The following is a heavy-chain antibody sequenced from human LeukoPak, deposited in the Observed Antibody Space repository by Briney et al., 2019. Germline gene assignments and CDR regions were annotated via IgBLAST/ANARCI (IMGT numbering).Heavy chain of an antibody. CDR3: AKRGSFSSSWPDY. D-gene: IGHD6-13*01. CDR2: ISGSGGST. Sequence: PGGTLRLSCAASGFTFSSYGMSWVRQAPGKGLEWVSAISGSGGSTYYADSVKGRFTISRDNSKNTLYLQINSLRAEDTAVYYCAKRGSFSSSWPDYWGQGTLVTVSS. V-gene: IGHV3-23*01. CDR1: GFTFSSYG. J-gene: IGHJ4*02.